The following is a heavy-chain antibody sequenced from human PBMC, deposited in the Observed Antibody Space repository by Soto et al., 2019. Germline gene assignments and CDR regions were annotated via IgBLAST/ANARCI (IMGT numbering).Heavy chain of an antibody. CDR3: ARVVVGSRLSLDY. Sequence: QVQLVQSAGEVKEPGASLKVACKASGYSFSTYGISWVRQAPGQGLEWMGWISTSNGYTNYAQKFQGRVSMTTDTSTNTAYMEMNRLTSEDTAVYYCARVVVGSRLSLDYWGQGTLVTISS. V-gene: IGHV1-18*01. CDR1: GYSFSTYG. CDR2: ISTSNGYT. D-gene: IGHD1-26*01. J-gene: IGHJ4*02.